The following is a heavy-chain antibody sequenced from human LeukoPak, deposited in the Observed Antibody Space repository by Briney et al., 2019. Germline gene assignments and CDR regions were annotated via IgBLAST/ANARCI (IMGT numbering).Heavy chain of an antibody. D-gene: IGHD3-10*01. J-gene: IGHJ4*02. CDR2: ISSSSSTI. V-gene: IGHV3-48*01. CDR1: GFTFSSYS. Sequence: GGSLRLSCAASGFTFSSYSMNWVRQAPGKGLEWVSYISSSSSTIYYADSVKGRFTISRDNAKNSLYLQMNSLRAEDTAVYYCAKDLSVLLWFGELSPFDYWGQGTLVTVSS. CDR3: AKDLSVLLWFGELSPFDY.